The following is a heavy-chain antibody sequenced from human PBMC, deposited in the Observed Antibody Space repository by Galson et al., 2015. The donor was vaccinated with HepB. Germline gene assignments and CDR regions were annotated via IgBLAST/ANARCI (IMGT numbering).Heavy chain of an antibody. D-gene: IGHD1-26*01. CDR3: ARDLRWELWAAASGYFDY. J-gene: IGHJ4*02. V-gene: IGHV3-7*01. Sequence: SLRLSCAASGFTFSSYWMSWVRQAPGKGLEWVANIKQDGSEKYYVYSVKGRFTISRDNAKNSLYLQMNSLRAEDTAVYYCARDLRWELWAAASGYFDYWGQGTLVTVSS. CDR1: GFTFSSYW. CDR2: IKQDGSEK.